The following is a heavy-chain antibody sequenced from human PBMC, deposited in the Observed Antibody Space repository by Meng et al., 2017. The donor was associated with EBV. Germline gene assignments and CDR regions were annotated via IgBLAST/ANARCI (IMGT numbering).Heavy chain of an antibody. CDR3: VRGPPVGVPGPGDY. V-gene: IGHV1-3*01. CDR1: EYAFTMYI. J-gene: IGHJ4*02. CDR2: INVGVGYT. Sequence: QVYVVQLGAECKNPGSSCTVSPKASEYAFTMYIFHWLRQAPGQRLEWMGWINVGVGYTKYSQKFQGRVTISSYTSATTGYMELSSLRSEDTAVYYCVRGPPVGVPGPGDYWGQGTLVTVSS. D-gene: IGHD2-21*01.